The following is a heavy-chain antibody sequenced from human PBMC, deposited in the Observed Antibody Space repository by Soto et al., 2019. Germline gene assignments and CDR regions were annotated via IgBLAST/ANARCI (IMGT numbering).Heavy chain of an antibody. J-gene: IGHJ5*02. Sequence: QVQLVQSGAEVKKPGASVKVSCKVSGYTLNEVAMHWVRQAPGKGLEWLGGFDPDEAETIYAQHFQGRVTMTEDTSTDTVYMELSSLRSEDTALYFFTTYHRDYNFEHWGQGTLVTVSS. V-gene: IGHV1-24*01. CDR2: FDPDEAET. D-gene: IGHD4-17*01. CDR3: TTYHRDYNFEH. CDR1: GYTLNEVA.